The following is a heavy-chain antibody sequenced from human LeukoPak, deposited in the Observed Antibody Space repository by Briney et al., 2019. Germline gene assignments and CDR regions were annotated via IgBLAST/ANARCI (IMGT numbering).Heavy chain of an antibody. CDR2: KRQDGSEK. V-gene: IGHV3-7*01. CDR3: ARENRSTSCCFDY. D-gene: IGHD2-2*01. CDR1: GRTLRSYW. J-gene: IGHJ4*02. Sequence: GGSLRLSCAASGRTLRSYWMSWVRQAPGKGLEWAANKRQDGSEKYYLESVKGQFTISTDNAKNSLYPQITSLRAEDTAVYYCARENRSTSCCFDYWGQGALVTVSS.